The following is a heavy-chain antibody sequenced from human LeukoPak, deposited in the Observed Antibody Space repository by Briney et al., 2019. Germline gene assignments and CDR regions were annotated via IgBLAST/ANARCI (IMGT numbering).Heavy chain of an antibody. CDR1: GFTFSSYS. CDR2: ISSSSSYI. CDR3: ARDGQMDV. V-gene: IGHV3-21*03. J-gene: IGHJ6*02. Sequence: PGGSLRLSCAASGFTFSSYSMNWVRQAPGKGLEWVSSISSSSSYIYYADSVKGRFTISRDNSKNTLYLQMNNLRPEDTAVYYCARDGQMDVWGQGTTVTVSS.